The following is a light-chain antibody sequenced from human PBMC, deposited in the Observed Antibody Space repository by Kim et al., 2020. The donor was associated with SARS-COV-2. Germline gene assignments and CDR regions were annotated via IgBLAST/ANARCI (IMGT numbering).Light chain of an antibody. CDR2: LNSDGSH. CDR1: SEPSSFG. J-gene: IGLJ2*01. V-gene: IGLV4-69*01. CDR3: QTWGNGIVV. Sequence: ASVRLTCTLSSEPSSFGMAWHRQQPEKGPRYLMKLNSDGSHSKGDGIPARFSGSSSGAERYLTISSLQSEDEADYYCQTWGNGIVVFGGGTQLTVL.